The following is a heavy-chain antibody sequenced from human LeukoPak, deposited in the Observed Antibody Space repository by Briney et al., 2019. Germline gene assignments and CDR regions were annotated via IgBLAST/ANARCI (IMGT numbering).Heavy chain of an antibody. CDR3: ARQKILDDNYDSSGYYVDQ. CDR2: ISYRGRT. J-gene: IGHJ4*02. D-gene: IGHD3-22*01. Sequence: SETLSLTCTVSNGSIITSSYYWGWIRQPPGKGLEWIGSISYRGRTYYSPSLKTRVTISADTSNNQFSLNLSSVTASDTAVYYCARQKILDDNYDSSGYYVDQWGQGSLVTVSS. V-gene: IGHV4-39*01. CDR1: NGSIITSSYY.